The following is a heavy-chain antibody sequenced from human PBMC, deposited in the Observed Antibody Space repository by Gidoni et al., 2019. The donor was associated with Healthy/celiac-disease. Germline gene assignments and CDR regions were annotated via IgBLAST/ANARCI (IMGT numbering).Heavy chain of an antibody. D-gene: IGHD3-22*01. CDR1: GFTFSSYS. V-gene: IGHV3-21*01. CDR2: ISSSSSYI. J-gene: IGHJ6*02. CDR3: ARDGAKYYYDSSGYYPRKGYYYGMDV. Sequence: EVQLVESGGGLVKPGGSLRLSCAASGFTFSSYSMNWVRQAPGKGLEWVSSISSSSSYIYYADSVKGRFTISRDNAKNSLYLQMNSLRAEDTAVYYCARDGAKYYYDSSGYYPRKGYYYGMDVWGQGTTVTVSS.